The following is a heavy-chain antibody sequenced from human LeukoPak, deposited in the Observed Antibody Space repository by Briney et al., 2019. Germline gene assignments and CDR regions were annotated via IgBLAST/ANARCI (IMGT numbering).Heavy chain of an antibody. CDR2: ISYSGST. V-gene: IGHV4-59*01. J-gene: IGHJ4*02. CDR3: AREFPRGGNDY. Sequence: PSETLSLTCTVSGGSISSYFWSWLRQPPGKRLEWIGYISYSGSTDYNPSLKSRVTLSVDTSKNQFSLKLSSVTAADTAVYYCAREFPRGGNDYWGQGTLVTVSS. CDR1: GGSISSYF. D-gene: IGHD2-15*01.